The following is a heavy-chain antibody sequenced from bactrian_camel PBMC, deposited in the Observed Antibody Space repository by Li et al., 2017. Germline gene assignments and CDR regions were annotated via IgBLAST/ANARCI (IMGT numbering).Heavy chain of an antibody. V-gene: IGHV3S53*01. CDR1: GDSPNTNC. CDR3: AAVAEGRTVEGGVSLWTLFESGY. CDR2: FRNDGMT. J-gene: IGHJ4*01. D-gene: IGHD3*01. Sequence: HVQLVESGGGSVQAGGSLRLSCAASGDSPNTNCMAWYRQPAGKQREWVSWFRNDGMTPTAGSVEGRFTTSKDNARNTLYLQMNSLRPEDTAMYYCAAVAEGRTVEGGVSLWTLFESGYWGQGTQVTVS.